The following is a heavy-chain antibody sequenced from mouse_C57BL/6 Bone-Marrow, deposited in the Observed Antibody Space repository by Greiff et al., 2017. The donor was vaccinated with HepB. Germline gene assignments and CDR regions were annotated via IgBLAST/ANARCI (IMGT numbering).Heavy chain of an antibody. CDR2: IHPNSGST. V-gene: IGHV1-64*01. CDR1: GYTFTSYW. D-gene: IGHD1-1*01. CDR3: ARPLFITTVVATDFDY. Sequence: QVQLQQPGAELVKPGASVKLSCKASGYTFTSYWMHWVKQRPGQGLEWIGMIHPNSGSTNYNEKLKSKATLTVDKSSSTAYMQLSSLTSEDSAVYYCARPLFITTVVATDFDYWGQGTTLTVSS. J-gene: IGHJ2*01.